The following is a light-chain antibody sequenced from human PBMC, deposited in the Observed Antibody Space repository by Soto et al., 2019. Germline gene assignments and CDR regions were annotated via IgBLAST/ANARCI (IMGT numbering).Light chain of an antibody. CDR2: KAS. CDR1: QSISSW. V-gene: IGKV1-5*03. J-gene: IGKJ1*01. CDR3: QQYDTYPWT. Sequence: DIQMTQSPSTLSASVGDRFTITCLASQSISSWLAWYQQKPGKAPKLLVYKASTLESGVPSRFSGSGSGTEFTLTISSLQPDDFASFYCQQYDTYPWTFGPGTKVDIK.